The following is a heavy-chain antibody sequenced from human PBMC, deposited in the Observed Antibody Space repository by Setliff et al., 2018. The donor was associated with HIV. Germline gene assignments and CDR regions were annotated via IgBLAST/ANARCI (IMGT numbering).Heavy chain of an antibody. Sequence: ASVKVSCKASGYTFTKYPMHWVRQAPGQRLEWMGWISIVNGNTKYSQHFQDRVSITRDTSASTIYMELTSLRSEDTAVYYCARSNGLDVWGQGTTVTVSS. CDR2: ISIVNGNT. CDR1: GYTFTKYP. V-gene: IGHV1-3*04. D-gene: IGHD2-21*01. J-gene: IGHJ6*02. CDR3: ARSNGLDV.